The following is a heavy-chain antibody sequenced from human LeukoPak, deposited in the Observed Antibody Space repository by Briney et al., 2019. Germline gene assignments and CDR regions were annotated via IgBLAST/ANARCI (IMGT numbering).Heavy chain of an antibody. Sequence: GGSLRLSCAASAFTFSNYWMSWVRQAPGQGLEWVANIKQDGSEKYYVDSVKGRFTISRDNAQSSLYLQVNSLRAEDTAVYYCAASPRDTSGWFFDYWGQGVLVTVSS. CDR1: AFTFSNYW. CDR3: AASPRDTSGWFFDY. D-gene: IGHD6-19*01. J-gene: IGHJ4*02. V-gene: IGHV3-7*01. CDR2: IKQDGSEK.